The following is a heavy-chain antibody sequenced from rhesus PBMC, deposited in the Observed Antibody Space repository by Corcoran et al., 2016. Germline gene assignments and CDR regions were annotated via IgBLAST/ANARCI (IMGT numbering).Heavy chain of an antibody. D-gene: IGHD2-39*02. Sequence: QLQLQESGPGLVKPSETLSLTCAVSGGSITSNYWNWIRQPPGKALEWIGRISGSGGTPHSNPTRKSRVTISTDPSKNQFSLELSSVTAAATAVYYCARERGGISSDVDYWGQGVLVTVSS. CDR1: GGSITSNY. J-gene: IGHJ4*01. V-gene: IGHV4-173*01. CDR2: ISGSGGTP. CDR3: ARERGGISSDVDY.